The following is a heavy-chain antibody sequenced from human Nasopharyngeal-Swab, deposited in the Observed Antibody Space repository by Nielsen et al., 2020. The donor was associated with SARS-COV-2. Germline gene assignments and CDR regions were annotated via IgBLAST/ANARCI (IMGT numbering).Heavy chain of an antibody. J-gene: IGHJ4*02. CDR3: AKDRLYAVAGGVDY. CDR2: ISYDGSNK. D-gene: IGHD6-19*01. CDR1: GFTFSSYA. Sequence: GESLKISCAASGFTFSSYAMHWVRQAPGKGLEWVAVISYDGSNKYYADSVKGRFTISRDNSKNTLYLQMNSLRAEDTAVYYCAKDRLYAVAGGVDYWGQGTLVTVSS. V-gene: IGHV3-30*04.